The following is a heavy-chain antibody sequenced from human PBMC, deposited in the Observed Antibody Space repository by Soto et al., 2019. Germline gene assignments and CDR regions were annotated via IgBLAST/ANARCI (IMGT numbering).Heavy chain of an antibody. V-gene: IGHV1-18*01. CDR2: INTYNGNT. Sequence: QVQLVQSGAEVKNPGASMNVSCKASGYTFTRYGIGWARQAPGQGLEWMGWINTYNGNTNYAQNVQGRVTLTTDTSTSTAYMELRSLRSNDTAIYYCAMVDVYVTPSPQDVWGQGTTVIVSS. CDR1: GYTFTRYG. CDR3: AMVDVYVTPSPQDV. J-gene: IGHJ6*02. D-gene: IGHD3-16*01.